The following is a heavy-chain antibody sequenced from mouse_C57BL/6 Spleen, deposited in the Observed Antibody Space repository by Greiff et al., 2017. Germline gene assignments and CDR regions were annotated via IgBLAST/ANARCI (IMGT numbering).Heavy chain of an antibody. D-gene: IGHD1-1*01. CDR3: ARRTAYYGSSLDY. CDR1: GYSITSGYY. V-gene: IGHV3-6*01. J-gene: IGHJ2*01. Sequence: EVKLVESGPGLVKPSQSLSLTCSVTGYSITSGYYWNWIRQFPGNKLEWMGYISYDGSNNYNPSLKNRISITRDTSKNQFFLKLNSVTTEDTATYYCARRTAYYGSSLDYWGQGTTLTVSS. CDR2: ISYDGSN.